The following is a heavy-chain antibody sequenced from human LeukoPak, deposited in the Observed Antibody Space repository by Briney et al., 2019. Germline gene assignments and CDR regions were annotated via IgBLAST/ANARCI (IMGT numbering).Heavy chain of an antibody. V-gene: IGHV3-21*01. Sequence: GGSLRLSCAPSVFTFSDYSMNCVRQAPGEGLEWVASISTVSTYTFYADSVKGRFTISRDNVRNSLYLQMSSLGAEDTAVYYCARDGSGFYLYNSMDVWGKGTTVTVSS. CDR3: ARDGSGFYLYNSMDV. CDR2: ISTVSTYT. J-gene: IGHJ6*03. D-gene: IGHD5-24*01. CDR1: VFTFSDYS.